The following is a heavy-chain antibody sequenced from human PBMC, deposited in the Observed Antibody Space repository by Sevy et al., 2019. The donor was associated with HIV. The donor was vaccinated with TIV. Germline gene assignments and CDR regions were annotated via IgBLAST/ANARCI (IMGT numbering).Heavy chain of an antibody. J-gene: IGHJ6*02. V-gene: IGHV1-18*04. CDR3: AREVHCSSTSCYLKIYYYYGMDV. CDR1: GYTFTSYG. Sequence: VSVKVSCKASGYTFTSYGISWVRQAPGQGLEWMGWISAYNGNTNYAQKLQGRVTMTTDTSTSTAYMELRSLRSDDTAVYYCAREVHCSSTSCYLKIYYYYGMDVWGQGTTVTVSS. CDR2: ISAYNGNT. D-gene: IGHD2-2*01.